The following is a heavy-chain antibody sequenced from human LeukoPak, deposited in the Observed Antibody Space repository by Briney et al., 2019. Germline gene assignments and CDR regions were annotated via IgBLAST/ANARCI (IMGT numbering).Heavy chain of an antibody. CDR1: GFTFSSYS. CDR2: ISSSSSYI. Sequence: PGGSLRLSCAASGFTFSSYSMTWVRQAPGKGLEWVSSISSSSSYIYYADSVKGRFTISRDNAKNSLYLQMNSLRAEDTAVYYCAREGVVVTATHYYYYYYMDVWGKGTTVTVSS. V-gene: IGHV3-21*01. D-gene: IGHD2-21*02. J-gene: IGHJ6*03. CDR3: AREGVVVTATHYYYYYYMDV.